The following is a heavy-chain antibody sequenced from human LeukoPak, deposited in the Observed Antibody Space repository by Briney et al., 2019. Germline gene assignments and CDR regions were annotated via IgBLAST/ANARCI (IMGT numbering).Heavy chain of an antibody. CDR1: GFTFSSYG. D-gene: IGHD3-10*01. CDR3: AKDRRRWVRGVIDY. J-gene: IGHJ4*02. Sequence: SGGTLRLSCAASGFTFSSYGMSWVRQAPGKGLEWVSAISGSGGSTYYADSVKGRFTISRDNSKNTLYLQMNSLRAEDTAVYYCAKDRRRWVRGVIDYWGQGTLVTVSS. V-gene: IGHV3-23*01. CDR2: ISGSGGST.